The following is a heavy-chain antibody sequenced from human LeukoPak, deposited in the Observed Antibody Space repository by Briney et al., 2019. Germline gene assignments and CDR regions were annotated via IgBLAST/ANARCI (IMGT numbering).Heavy chain of an antibody. J-gene: IGHJ4*02. D-gene: IGHD2-2*01. V-gene: IGHV3-30*19. CDR2: IWADGSNK. CDR1: GFIFSCCG. Sequence: GGSLRLSCAASGFIFSCCGLHWVRQAPGKGLEWVAVIWADGSNKYYADSVKGRFTLSRDNSKNTLYLQMNSLRAEDTAVYYCARGDIVVVPAAMLSYWGQGTLVTVSS. CDR3: ARGDIVVVPAAMLSY.